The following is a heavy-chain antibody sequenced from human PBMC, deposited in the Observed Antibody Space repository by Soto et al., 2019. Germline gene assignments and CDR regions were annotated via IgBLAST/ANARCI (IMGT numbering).Heavy chain of an antibody. CDR2: IDPSDSYT. CDR1: GYSFNNYW. V-gene: IGHV5-10-1*01. CDR3: ARSPGTADFDY. J-gene: IGHJ4*02. Sequence: EVQLVQSGAEVKKPGESLRISCKGSGYSFNNYWITWVGQMPGKGLEWMGRIDPSDSYTSYSPSFQGHVTISADKSISTAFLQWSSLKASDTAMYYCARSPGTADFDYWGQGTLVTVSS. D-gene: IGHD6-25*01.